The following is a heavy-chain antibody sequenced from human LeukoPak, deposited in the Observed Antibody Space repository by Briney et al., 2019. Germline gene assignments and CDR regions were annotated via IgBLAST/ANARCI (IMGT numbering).Heavy chain of an antibody. D-gene: IGHD2/OR15-2a*01. CDR2: ISYDGSNK. J-gene: IGHJ4*02. CDR1: GFTFSSYA. V-gene: IGHV3-30-3*01. Sequence: GRSLRLSCAASGFTFSSYAMHWVRQAPGKGLEGVAVISYDGSNKYYADSVKGRFTISRDNSKNTLYLQMNSLRAEDTAVYYCARDRLSADFHFDYWGQGTLVTVSS. CDR3: ARDRLSADFHFDY.